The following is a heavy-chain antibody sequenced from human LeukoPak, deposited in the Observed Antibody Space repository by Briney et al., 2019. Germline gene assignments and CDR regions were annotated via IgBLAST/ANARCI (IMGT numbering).Heavy chain of an antibody. V-gene: IGHV3-21*01. CDR2: ISSSSSYI. J-gene: IGHJ4*02. CDR1: VFTFSSYS. CDR3: ARVRGYSGYEFDY. Sequence: GGSLRLSCAASVFTFSSYSMNWVRQAPGKGLEWVSSISSSSSYIYYADSVKGRFTISRDNAKNSLYLQMNSLRAEDTAVYYCARVRGYSGYEFDYWGQGTLVTVSS. D-gene: IGHD5-12*01.